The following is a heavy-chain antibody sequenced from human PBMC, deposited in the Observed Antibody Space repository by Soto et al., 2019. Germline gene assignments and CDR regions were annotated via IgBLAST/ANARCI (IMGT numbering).Heavy chain of an antibody. Sequence: GGSLRLSCAASGFTFSNAWMSWVRQAPGKGLEWVGRIKSKTDGGTTDYAAPVKGRFTISRDDSKNTLYLQMNSLKTEDTAVYYCTTDLVGTVTPYYYMDVWGKGTTVTVS. CDR2: IKSKTDGGTT. CDR3: TTDLVGTVTPYYYMDV. J-gene: IGHJ6*03. D-gene: IGHD4-17*01. V-gene: IGHV3-15*01. CDR1: GFTFSNAW.